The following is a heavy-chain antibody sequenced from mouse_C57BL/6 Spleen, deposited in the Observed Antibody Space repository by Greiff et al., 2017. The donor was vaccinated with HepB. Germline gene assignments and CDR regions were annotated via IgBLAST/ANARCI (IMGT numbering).Heavy chain of an antibody. J-gene: IGHJ2*01. Sequence: EVKVEESGGGLVQPGGSLSLSCAASGFTFTDYYMSWVRQPPGKALEWLGFIRNKANGYTTEYSASVKGRFTISRDNSQSILYLQMNALRAEDSATYYCARYTVYYGNYNWGQGTTLTVSS. CDR2: IRNKANGYTT. CDR3: ARYTVYYGNYN. V-gene: IGHV7-3*01. D-gene: IGHD2-1*01. CDR1: GFTFTDYY.